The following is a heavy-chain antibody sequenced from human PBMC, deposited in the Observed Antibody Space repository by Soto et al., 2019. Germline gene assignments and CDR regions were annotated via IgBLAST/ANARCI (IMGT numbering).Heavy chain of an antibody. V-gene: IGHV3-15*01. D-gene: IGHD2-8*02. CDR2: IKSKTSGETT. CDR3: SRDVASGGVGELAY. J-gene: IGHJ4*02. CDR1: GFTCAPAW. Sequence: EVHVVESGGGLVKPGGSLRLSCAASGFTCAPAWMTWVRQSPGKGLAWVARIKSKTSGETTDYAATVNGRFTISRDESKSTVYLQMSSLKTEDTAIYYCSRDVASGGVGELAYWGQGTLVTVSS.